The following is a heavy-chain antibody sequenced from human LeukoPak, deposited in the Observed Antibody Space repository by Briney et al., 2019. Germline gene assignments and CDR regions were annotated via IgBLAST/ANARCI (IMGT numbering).Heavy chain of an antibody. CDR1: GGTFSSYA. CDR3: ARGHSSGWYTADY. CDR2: IIPIFGTA. V-gene: IGHV1-69*01. D-gene: IGHD6-19*01. Sequence: GASVKVSCKASGGTFSSYAISWVRQAPGQGLEWMGGIIPIFGTANYAQKFQGRVTITADESTSTAYMELSSLRSEDTAVYYCARGHSSGWYTADYWGQGTLVTVSS. J-gene: IGHJ4*02.